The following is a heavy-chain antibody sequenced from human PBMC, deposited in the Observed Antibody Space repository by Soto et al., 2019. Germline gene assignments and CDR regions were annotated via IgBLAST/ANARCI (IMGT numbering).Heavy chain of an antibody. CDR1: GFIFNNYG. CDR2: VWHDGKYE. Sequence: GGSLRLSCATSGFIFNNYGMHCVRQAPGKGLGWGAVVWHDGKYEYYADSVRGRFTISRDKSNNTVFLQMDSLRAEDTAVYYCARDKAAASKGVHFDYWGQGSQVPVSS. D-gene: IGHD6-13*01. CDR3: ARDKAAASKGVHFDY. J-gene: IGHJ4*02. V-gene: IGHV3-33*01.